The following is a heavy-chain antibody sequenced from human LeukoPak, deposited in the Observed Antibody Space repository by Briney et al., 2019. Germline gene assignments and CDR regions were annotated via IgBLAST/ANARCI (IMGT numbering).Heavy chain of an antibody. D-gene: IGHD3-22*01. CDR3: ARDSYYYDSSDYWFDY. CDR2: IYSDNT. J-gene: IGHJ4*02. V-gene: IGHV3-53*01. CDR1: GFTVSSNS. Sequence: PGGSLRLSCTVSGFTVSSNSMSWVRQAPGKGLEWVSFIYSDNTHYSDSVKGRFTISRDNSKNTLYLQMNSLRAEDTAVYYCARDSYYYDSSDYWFDYWGQGTLVTVSS.